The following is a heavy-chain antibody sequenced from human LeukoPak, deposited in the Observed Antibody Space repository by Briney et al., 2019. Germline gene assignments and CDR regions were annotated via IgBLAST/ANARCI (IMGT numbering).Heavy chain of an antibody. D-gene: IGHD6-19*01. J-gene: IGHJ3*02. V-gene: IGHV4-59*01. CDR1: GVSMSIYY. CDR2: ISYIGSS. Sequence: SETLSLTCTVSGVSMSIYYWSWIRQPPGKRLEWIAFISYIGSSNYNPSLTSRATISVDSSKNQFSLKLNSVTAAGTAVYYCVGWQVAGAFEIWGQGTMVTVSS. CDR3: VGWQVAGAFEI.